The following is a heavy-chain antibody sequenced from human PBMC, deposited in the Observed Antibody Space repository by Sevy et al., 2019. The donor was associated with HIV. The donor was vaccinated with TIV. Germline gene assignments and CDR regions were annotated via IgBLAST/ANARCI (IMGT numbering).Heavy chain of an antibody. V-gene: IGHV4-38-2*02. J-gene: IGHJ5*02. Sequence: SETLSLTCTVSGYSISSGYYWGWIRQPPGKGLEWIGSIYHSGSTYYNPSLKSRVTISVDTSKNQFSLKLSSVTAAATAVYYCARGELYAGGGGYCSGGSCYAGLWFDPWGQGTLVTVSS. CDR1: GYSISSGYY. CDR2: IYHSGST. D-gene: IGHD2-15*01. CDR3: ARGELYAGGGGYCSGGSCYAGLWFDP.